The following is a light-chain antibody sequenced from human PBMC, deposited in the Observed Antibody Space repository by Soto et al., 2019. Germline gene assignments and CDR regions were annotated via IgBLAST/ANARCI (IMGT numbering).Light chain of an antibody. CDR2: EGS. CDR1: SSDVGSYNL. V-gene: IGLV2-23*01. Sequence: QSALTQPASVSGSPGQSVTISCTGSSSDVGSYNLVSWYQQHPGKAPKLMIYEGSKRPSGVSNRFSGSKSGNTASLTISGLQAEDDADYYCCSYAGSSTLLFGGGTKVTVL. J-gene: IGLJ2*01. CDR3: CSYAGSSTLL.